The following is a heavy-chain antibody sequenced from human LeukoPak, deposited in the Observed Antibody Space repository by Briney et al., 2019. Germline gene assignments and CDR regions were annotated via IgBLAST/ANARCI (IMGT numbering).Heavy chain of an antibody. CDR2: IRVYNGDT. D-gene: IGHD1-1*01. Sequence: ASVKVSCKASGYTFTDYGLSWVRQAPGQGLEWMGWIRVYNGDTNYAQKFQGRLTVTTDPSTSTAYMELRSLRSDDTAAYYCARGRDNYMDFWGQGTLVTISS. V-gene: IGHV1-18*01. J-gene: IGHJ4*02. CDR1: GYTFTDYG. CDR3: ARGRDNYMDF.